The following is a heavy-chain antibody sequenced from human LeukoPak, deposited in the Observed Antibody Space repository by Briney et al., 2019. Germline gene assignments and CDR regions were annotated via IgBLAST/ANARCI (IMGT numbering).Heavy chain of an antibody. V-gene: IGHV1-18*01. CDR2: ISAYNGNT. CDR1: GYTFTSYG. Sequence: ASVKVSCKASGYTFTSYGISWVRQAPGQGLEWMGWISAYNGNTNYAQKLQGRVTMTTDTSTSTAYMELRSLRSDDTAVYYCARSSIPGIAAAVMDYWGQGTLVTVSS. D-gene: IGHD6-13*01. J-gene: IGHJ4*02. CDR3: ARSSIPGIAAAVMDY.